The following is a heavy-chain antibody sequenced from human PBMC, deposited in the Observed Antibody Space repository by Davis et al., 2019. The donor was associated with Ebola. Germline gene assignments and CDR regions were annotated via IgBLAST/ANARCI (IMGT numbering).Heavy chain of an antibody. J-gene: IGHJ4*02. Sequence: PGGSLRLSCAASGFTFSSYGMHWVRQAPGKGLEWVAVISYDGSNKYYADSVKGRFTISRDNSKNTPYLQMNSLRAEDTAVYYCARSGKLDYWGQGTLVTVSS. D-gene: IGHD4-23*01. CDR3: ARSGKLDY. V-gene: IGHV3-30*03. CDR2: ISYDGSNK. CDR1: GFTFSSYG.